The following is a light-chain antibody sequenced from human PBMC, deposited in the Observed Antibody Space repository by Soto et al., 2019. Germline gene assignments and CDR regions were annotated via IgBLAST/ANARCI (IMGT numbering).Light chain of an antibody. CDR2: ENN. J-gene: IGLJ2*01. CDR1: SSNIGNNY. CDR3: GTWDSSLSAV. Sequence: SVLTQPPSVSAAPGQKVTLSCSGSSSNIGNNYVSWYQQLPGTAPKLLIYENNKRPSGIPDRFSGSKSGTSATLGITGLQTGDEADYYCGTWDSSLSAVFGGGTKLTVL. V-gene: IGLV1-51*02.